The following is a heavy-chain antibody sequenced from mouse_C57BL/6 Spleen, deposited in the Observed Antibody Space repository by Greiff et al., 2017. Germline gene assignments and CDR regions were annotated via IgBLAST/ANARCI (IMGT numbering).Heavy chain of an antibody. CDR1: GYTFTDYE. CDR2: IDPETGGT. D-gene: IGHD1-1*01. J-gene: IGHJ4*01. V-gene: IGHV1-15*01. CDR3: SYYCSSYDYYAMDY. Sequence: QVQLQQSGAELVRPGASVTLSCKASGYTFTDYEMHWVKQTPVHGLEWIGAIDPETGGTASNQKFKGKAILTADKSSSTAYMELRSLTSEDSAVYYCSYYCSSYDYYAMDYWGQGTSVTVSS.